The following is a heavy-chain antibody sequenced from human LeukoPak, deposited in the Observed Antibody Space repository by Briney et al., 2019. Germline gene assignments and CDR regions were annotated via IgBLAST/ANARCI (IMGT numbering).Heavy chain of an antibody. CDR1: GFTFSSYW. CDR2: IDNDGYST. J-gene: IGHJ4*02. D-gene: IGHD5-18*01. Sequence: GGSLRLSCAASGFTFSSYWMHWVRQAPGKGLVWVSRIDNDGYSTVYADSVKDRFTISRDNAKNTLNLQMNSLRAEDTAVYYCARHLSGITGYTYGRGIDYWGQGTLVTVSS. CDR3: ARHLSGITGYTYGRGIDY. V-gene: IGHV3-74*01.